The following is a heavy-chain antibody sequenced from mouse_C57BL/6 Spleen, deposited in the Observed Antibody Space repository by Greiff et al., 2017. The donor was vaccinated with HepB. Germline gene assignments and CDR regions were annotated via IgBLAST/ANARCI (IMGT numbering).Heavy chain of an antibody. CDR2: INPNNGGT. V-gene: IGHV1-22*01. J-gene: IGHJ4*01. Sequence: EVQLQQSGPELVKPGASVKMSCKASGYTFTDYNMHWVKQSHGKSLEWIGYINPNNGGTSYNQKFKGKATLTVNKSSSTAYMELRSLTSEDSAVYYCDSPDWETDYAMDYWGQGTSVTVSS. CDR3: DSPDWETDYAMDY. CDR1: GYTFTDYN. D-gene: IGHD4-1*01.